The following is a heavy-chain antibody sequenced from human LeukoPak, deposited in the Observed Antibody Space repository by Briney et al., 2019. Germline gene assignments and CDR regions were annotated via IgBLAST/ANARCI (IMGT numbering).Heavy chain of an antibody. D-gene: IGHD6-19*01. V-gene: IGHV1-69*13. CDR1: GGTFSRYA. J-gene: IGHJ4*02. CDR3: ARDRPYTGGWRGFDY. CDR2: IIPMFGIA. Sequence: SVKVSCKASGGTFSRYAISWVRQAPGQGLEWMGGIIPMFGIANYAQKFQGRVTITADESTSTAYMELSSLRSEDTAVCYCARDRPYTGGWRGFDYWGQGTLVTVSS.